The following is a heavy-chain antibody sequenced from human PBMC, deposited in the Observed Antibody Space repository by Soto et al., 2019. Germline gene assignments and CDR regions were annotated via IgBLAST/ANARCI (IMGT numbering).Heavy chain of an antibody. D-gene: IGHD3-3*01. CDR1: GFTFSSYA. V-gene: IGHV3-23*01. Sequence: GGSLRLSCAASGFTFSSYAMSWVRQAPGKGLEWVSAISGSGGSTYYADSVKGRFTISRDNSKNTLYLQMNSLRAEGTAVYYCAKVGRITIFGVVIGPLDYWGQGTLVTVSS. CDR3: AKVGRITIFGVVIGPLDY. CDR2: ISGSGGST. J-gene: IGHJ4*02.